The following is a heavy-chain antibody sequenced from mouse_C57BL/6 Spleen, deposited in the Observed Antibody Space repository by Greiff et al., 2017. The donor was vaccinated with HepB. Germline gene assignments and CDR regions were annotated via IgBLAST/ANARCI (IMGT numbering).Heavy chain of an antibody. J-gene: IGHJ4*01. CDR3: AKAYYSNRYYAMDY. CDR2: ISSGSSTI. Sequence: EVQLVESGGGLVKPGGSLKLSCAASGFTFSDYGMHWVRQAPEKGLEWVAYISSGSSTIYYADTVKGRFTISRDNAKNTLFLQMTSLRSEDTAMYYCAKAYYSNRYYAMDYWGQGTSVTVSS. D-gene: IGHD2-5*01. V-gene: IGHV5-17*01. CDR1: GFTFSDYG.